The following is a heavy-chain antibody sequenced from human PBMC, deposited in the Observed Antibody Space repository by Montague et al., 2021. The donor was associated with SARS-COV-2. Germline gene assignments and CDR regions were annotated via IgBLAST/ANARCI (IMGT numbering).Heavy chain of an antibody. Sequence: SETLSLTCTVSGGSISSSSYYWGWIRQPPGKGLEWIGSIYYSGSTXYXPSLKSRVTISVDTSKNQFSLKLSSVTAADTAVYYCARVWGRQLLVFSYYGMDVWGQGTLVTVSS. CDR3: ARVWGRQLLVFSYYGMDV. CDR2: IYYSGST. CDR1: GGSISSSSYY. J-gene: IGHJ6*02. V-gene: IGHV4-39*01. D-gene: IGHD3-16*01.